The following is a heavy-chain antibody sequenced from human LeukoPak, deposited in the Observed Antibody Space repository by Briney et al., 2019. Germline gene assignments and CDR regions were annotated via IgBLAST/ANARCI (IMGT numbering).Heavy chain of an antibody. J-gene: IGHJ4*02. D-gene: IGHD3-3*01. Sequence: GGSLRLSCAASGFTFSSFWMSWVRQAPGKGLEWVANIKKDGSQKYYVDSVEGRFTIPRDNAKNSLYLQMDSLRVDDTAVYYCTRVFGGYDVSDCWGQGTLVTVSS. CDR2: IKKDGSQK. CDR3: TRVFGGYDVSDC. CDR1: GFTFSSFW. V-gene: IGHV3-7*03.